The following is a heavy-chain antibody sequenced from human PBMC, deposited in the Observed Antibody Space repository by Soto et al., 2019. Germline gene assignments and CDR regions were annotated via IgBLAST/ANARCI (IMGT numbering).Heavy chain of an antibody. D-gene: IGHD3-10*01. V-gene: IGHV4-31*03. CDR2: IYNSGST. J-gene: IGHJ4*02. Sequence: QVQLQESGPGLVKPSQTLSLTCTVSGGSINSGGYYWSWIRQHPGKGLEWIGYIYNSGSTYYNPSLKSRVTISVDTSKNPFSLKLSSVTAADTAMYCCARGITMVRGVIHTPYFDYWGQGTLVTVSS. CDR1: GGSINSGGYY. CDR3: ARGITMVRGVIHTPYFDY.